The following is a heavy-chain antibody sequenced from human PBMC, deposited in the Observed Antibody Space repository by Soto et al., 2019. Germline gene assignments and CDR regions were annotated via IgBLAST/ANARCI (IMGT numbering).Heavy chain of an antibody. CDR3: AQSRGGGDCFQSYASHYYYGMDV. CDR1: GFSLSTSGVG. CDR2: IYWDDDK. Sequence: QITLKESGPTLVKPTQTLTLTCSFSGFSLSTSGVGVGWIRQPPGKALEWLALIYWDDDKRYSPSLRSRLTVTKDTSKNQVVLIMTNMEPVDTATYYCAQSRGGGDCFQSYASHYYYGMDVWGQGTTVTVSS. J-gene: IGHJ6*02. D-gene: IGHD2-21*02. V-gene: IGHV2-5*02.